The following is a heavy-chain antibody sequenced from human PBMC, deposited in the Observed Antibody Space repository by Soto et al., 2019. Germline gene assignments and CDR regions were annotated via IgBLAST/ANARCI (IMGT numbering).Heavy chain of an antibody. J-gene: IGHJ6*02. CDR1: GFTFRLND. V-gene: IGHV3-23*01. CDR3: AKDRDTYFSYGLDV. Sequence: PVGSLRLSCAASGFTFRLNDMTWVRQAPGKGLEWVSSISSSGGSTYYAESVKGRFTISRDNSKNTLSLQMNSLSAEDTAVYYCAKDRDTYFSYGLDVWGQGTTVTVSS. CDR2: ISSSGGST. D-gene: IGHD3-10*01.